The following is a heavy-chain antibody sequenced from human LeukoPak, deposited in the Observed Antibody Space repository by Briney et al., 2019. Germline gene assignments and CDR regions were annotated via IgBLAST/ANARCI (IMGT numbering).Heavy chain of an antibody. D-gene: IGHD2-2*01. CDR2: INHSGST. CDR1: GGSFSGYY. V-gene: IGHV4-34*01. CDR3: ARTVVPAARIDY. Sequence: SETLSLTCAVYGGSFSGYYWSWIRQPPGKGLEWIGEINHSGSTNYNPSLKSRVTISVDTSKNQFSPKLSSVTAADTAVYYCARTVVPAARIDYWGQGTLVTVSS. J-gene: IGHJ4*02.